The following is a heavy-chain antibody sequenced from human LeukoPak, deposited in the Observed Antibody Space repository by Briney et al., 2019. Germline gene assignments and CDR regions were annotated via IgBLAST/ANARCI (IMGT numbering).Heavy chain of an antibody. V-gene: IGHV1-18*01. Sequence: ASVKVSCKASGYTFTSYGISWVRQAPGQGLEWMGWISAYNGNTNYAQKLQGRVTMTTDTSTSTAYMELRSLRSGDTAVYYCARDPRLYGMDVWGQGTTVTVSS. D-gene: IGHD4-11*01. J-gene: IGHJ6*02. CDR3: ARDPRLYGMDV. CDR1: GYTFTSYG. CDR2: ISAYNGNT.